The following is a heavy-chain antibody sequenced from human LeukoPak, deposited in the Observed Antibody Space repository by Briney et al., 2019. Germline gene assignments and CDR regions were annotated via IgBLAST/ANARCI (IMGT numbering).Heavy chain of an antibody. D-gene: IGHD1-14*01. Sequence: SETLSLTCTVSGGSISSYYWSWIRQPAGKGLEWIGRIYTSGSTNYNPSLKSRVTMSVDTSKNQFSLRLNSVTAADTAVYYCARYRNEALFAFDIWGQGTMVTVSS. J-gene: IGHJ3*02. CDR3: ARYRNEALFAFDI. V-gene: IGHV4-4*07. CDR1: GGSISSYY. CDR2: IYTSGST.